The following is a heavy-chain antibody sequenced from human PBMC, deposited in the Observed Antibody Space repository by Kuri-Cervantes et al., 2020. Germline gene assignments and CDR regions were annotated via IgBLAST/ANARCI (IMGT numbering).Heavy chain of an antibody. V-gene: IGHV6-1*01. CDR1: GDSVSSNSAA. CDR3: ARGRVAATTSYYFDY. CDR2: TYYRSKWYN. D-gene: IGHD2-15*01. J-gene: IGHJ4*02. Sequence: SETLSLTCAISGDSVSSNSAAWNWIRQSPSRGLEWLGRTYYRSKWYNDYAVSVKSRITINPDTSKNQFSLQLNSVTAADTAVYYCARGRVAATTSYYFDYWGQGTLVTVSS.